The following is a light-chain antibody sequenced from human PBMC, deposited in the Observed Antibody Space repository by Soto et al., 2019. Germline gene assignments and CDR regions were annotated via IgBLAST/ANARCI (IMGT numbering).Light chain of an antibody. CDR2: AAS. Sequence: DIQMTQSPSSLSASVGDRVTITCRASQSIAGYLNWYQQKSGKAPSLLIYAASTLQGGVPSRFSGSQSGTYFSLAISSVQPENFATYFCQQSYSAPYTFGRGTKLEIK. CDR3: QQSYSAPYT. CDR1: QSIAGY. V-gene: IGKV1-39*01. J-gene: IGKJ2*01.